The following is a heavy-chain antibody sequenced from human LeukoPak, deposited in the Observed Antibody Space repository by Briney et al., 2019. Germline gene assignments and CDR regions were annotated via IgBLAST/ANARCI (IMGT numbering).Heavy chain of an antibody. J-gene: IGHJ4*02. CDR2: INHSGST. D-gene: IGHD5-12*01. CDR1: GGSFSGYY. V-gene: IGHV4-34*01. CDR3: ASRIVPSSDFDY. Sequence: SETLSLTCAIYGGSFSGYYWSWIRQPPGKGLEWIGEINHSGSTNYNPSLKSRVTISVDTSKNQFSLKLSSVTVADTAVYYCASRIVPSSDFDYWGQGTLVTVSS.